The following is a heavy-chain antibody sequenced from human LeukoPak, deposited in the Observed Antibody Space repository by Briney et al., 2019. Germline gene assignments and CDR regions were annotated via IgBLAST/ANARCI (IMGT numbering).Heavy chain of an antibody. CDR1: GYFFTTFW. J-gene: IGHJ3*02. D-gene: IGHD3-10*01. CDR2: IYPANSDT. CDR3: ARQALYYLHVEGNDAFDI. Sequence: GESLKISCTASGYFFTTFWIAWVRQMPGKGLEWVGIIYPANSDTRYNPSFEGQVTISADKSIDTAYLQWSSLKTSDTAMYYCARQALYYLHVEGNDAFDIWGQGTMVTVSS. V-gene: IGHV5-51*01.